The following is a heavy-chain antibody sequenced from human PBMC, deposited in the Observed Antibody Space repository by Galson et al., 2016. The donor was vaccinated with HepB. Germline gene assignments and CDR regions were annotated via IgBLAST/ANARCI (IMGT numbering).Heavy chain of an antibody. CDR1: GYRFTSYW. J-gene: IGHJ6*02. D-gene: IGHD2/OR15-2a*01. V-gene: IGHV5-51*01. Sequence: QSGAEVKNPGESLKISCKGSGYRFTSYWIAWVRQMPGKGLEWMGIINPGDSHTTYSPSFQGQVTISADKSTRTAYLKWSSLKASDTAMFYCARCFQSFGGLDVWGQGTTVTVSS. CDR3: ARCFQSFGGLDV. CDR2: INPGDSHT.